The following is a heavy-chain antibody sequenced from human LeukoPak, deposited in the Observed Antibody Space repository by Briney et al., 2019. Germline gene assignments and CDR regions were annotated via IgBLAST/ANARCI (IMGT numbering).Heavy chain of an antibody. CDR2: IYYSGST. CDR1: GGSISSGGYY. V-gene: IGHV4-31*03. Sequence: SETLSLTCTVSGGSISSGGYYWSWIRQHPGKGLEWIGYIYYSGSTYYNPSLKSRVTLSVDTSKNQFSLKLSSVTAADTAVYYCARDRGLMGLRYFDLWGRGTLVTVSS. CDR3: ARDRGLMGLRYFDL. J-gene: IGHJ2*01. D-gene: IGHD2-8*01.